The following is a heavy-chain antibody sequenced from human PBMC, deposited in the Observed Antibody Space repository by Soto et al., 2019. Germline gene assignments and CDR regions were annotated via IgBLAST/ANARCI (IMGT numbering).Heavy chain of an antibody. V-gene: IGHV4-31*03. CDR1: GGSISSGGYY. Sequence: QVQLQESGPGLVKPSQTLSLTCTVSGGSISSGGYYWSWIRQHPGKGLEWIGYIYYSGSTYYNPSLKSRVTISVDTSKNQFSLKLSSVTAADTAVYYCAREGNDSSGYYLNWFDPWGQGTLVTVSS. J-gene: IGHJ5*02. D-gene: IGHD3-22*01. CDR3: AREGNDSSGYYLNWFDP. CDR2: IYYSGST.